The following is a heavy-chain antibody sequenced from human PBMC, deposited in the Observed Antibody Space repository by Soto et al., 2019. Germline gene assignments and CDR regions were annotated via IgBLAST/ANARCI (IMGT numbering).Heavy chain of an antibody. Sequence: SETLSLTCAVYGGSFSGYYWSWIRQPPGKGLEWIGEINHSGSTNYNPSLKSRVTISVDTSKNQFSLKLSSATAADTAVYYCARAPYFYDILTGYYIFWFDPWGQGTLVTVSS. D-gene: IGHD3-9*01. V-gene: IGHV4-34*01. J-gene: IGHJ5*02. CDR3: ARAPYFYDILTGYYIFWFDP. CDR1: GGSFSGYY. CDR2: INHSGST.